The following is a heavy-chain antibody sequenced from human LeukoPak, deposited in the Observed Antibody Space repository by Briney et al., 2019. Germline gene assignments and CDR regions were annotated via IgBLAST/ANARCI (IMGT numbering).Heavy chain of an antibody. D-gene: IGHD6-19*01. Sequence: QPGRSLRLSCAASGFTFSSYVMHWVRQAPGKGLEWVAIISYDGSNEYYADSVKGRFTISRDNSKNTLYLQMNSLRAEDTAVYYCARQHSGWYSYNWFDPWGQGTLVTVSS. V-gene: IGHV3-30*04. CDR1: GFTFSSYV. CDR2: ISYDGSNE. J-gene: IGHJ5*02. CDR3: ARQHSGWYSYNWFDP.